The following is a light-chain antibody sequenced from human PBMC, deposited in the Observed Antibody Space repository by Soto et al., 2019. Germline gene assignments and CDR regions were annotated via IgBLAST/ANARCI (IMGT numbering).Light chain of an antibody. CDR1: QSVGSN. V-gene: IGKV3-15*01. CDR2: DAS. Sequence: EIVMTQSPDTLSVSPGETATLSCRASQSVGSNLAWYQQKPGQAPRLLISDASTRAAGLPARFSGSGSGTEFTLTISSLQSEDFAVYYCQQCNNWPKTVCQGTKVEIK. CDR3: QQCNNWPKT. J-gene: IGKJ1*01.